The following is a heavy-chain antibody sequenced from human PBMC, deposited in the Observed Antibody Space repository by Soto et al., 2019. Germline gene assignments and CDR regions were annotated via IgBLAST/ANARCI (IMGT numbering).Heavy chain of an antibody. CDR3: ARHSSYYDILTGYYLPYYFDY. D-gene: IGHD3-9*01. J-gene: IGHJ4*02. Sequence: QLQLQESGPGLVKPSETLSLTCTVSGGSISSSSYYWGWIRQPPGKGLEWIGSIYYSGSTYYNPSLKGRVPISVDTSKNQFSLKLSSVTAADTAVYYCARHSSYYDILTGYYLPYYFDYWGQGTLVTVSS. CDR2: IYYSGST. V-gene: IGHV4-39*01. CDR1: GGSISSSSYY.